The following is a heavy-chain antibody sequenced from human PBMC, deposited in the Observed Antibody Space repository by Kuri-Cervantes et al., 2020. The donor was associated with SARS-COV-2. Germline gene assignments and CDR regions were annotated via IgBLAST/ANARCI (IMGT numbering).Heavy chain of an antibody. J-gene: IGHJ6*02. Sequence: GRSLRLSCAASGFTFSNYWMNWVRQAPGKGLEWVANIKQDGSEKYYVDSVKGRFTISRDNAKNSLYLQMNSLRAEDTAVYYCARDSYYYGSGSYWYYYYGMDVWGQGTTVTVSS. V-gene: IGHV3-7*01. CDR3: ARDSYYYGSGSYWYYYYGMDV. CDR2: IKQDGSEK. D-gene: IGHD3-10*01. CDR1: GFTFSNYW.